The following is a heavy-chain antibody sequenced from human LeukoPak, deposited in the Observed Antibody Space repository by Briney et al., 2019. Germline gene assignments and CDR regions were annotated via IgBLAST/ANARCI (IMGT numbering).Heavy chain of an antibody. CDR3: ATSRTFDY. J-gene: IGHJ4*02. CDR2: INSDGSTT. V-gene: IGHV3-74*01. D-gene: IGHD1-1*01. Sequence: GRSLRLSCAASGFTFSSYWMHWVRQAPGKGLVWVSRINSDGSTTSYADSVKGRFTISRDNTKNTLYLQMNSLRAEDTAMYYCATSRTFDYWGQGTLVTVSS. CDR1: GFTFSSYW.